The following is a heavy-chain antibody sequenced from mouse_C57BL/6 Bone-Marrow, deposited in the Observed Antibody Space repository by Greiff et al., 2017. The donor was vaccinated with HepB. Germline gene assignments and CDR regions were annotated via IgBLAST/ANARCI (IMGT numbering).Heavy chain of an antibody. CDR2: IDPSDSYT. J-gene: IGHJ2*01. D-gene: IGHD1-1*01. CDR3: ARITTVDYFDY. V-gene: IGHV1-50*01. CDR1: GYTFTSYW. Sequence: VQLQQPGAELVKPGASVKLSCKASGYTFTSYWMQWVKQRPGQGLEWIGEIDPSDSYTNYNQKFKGKATLTVDTSSSTAYMQLSSLTSEDSAGYYCARITTVDYFDYWGQGTTLTVSS.